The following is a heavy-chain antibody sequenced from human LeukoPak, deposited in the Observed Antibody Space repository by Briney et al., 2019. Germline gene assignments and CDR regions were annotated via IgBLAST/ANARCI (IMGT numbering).Heavy chain of an antibody. CDR3: ARAGAAVAHPPYNWFDP. CDR2: IYYSGST. Sequence: SETLSLTCTVSGGSISSSYWSWIRQPPGKGLEWIGYIYYSGSTNYNPSLKSRVTISVDTSKNQFSLKLSSVTAADTAVYYCARAGAAVAHPPYNWFDPWGQGTLVTVSS. J-gene: IGHJ5*02. CDR1: GGSISSSY. D-gene: IGHD6-19*01. V-gene: IGHV4-59*01.